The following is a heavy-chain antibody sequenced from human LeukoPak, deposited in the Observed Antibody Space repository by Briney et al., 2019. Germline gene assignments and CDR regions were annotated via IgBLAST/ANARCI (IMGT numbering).Heavy chain of an antibody. CDR1: GGSISSGSYY. J-gene: IGHJ4*02. V-gene: IGHV4-61*01. CDR2: IYYSGST. D-gene: IGHD5-12*01. CDR3: ARFRWEDKFISGYDY. Sequence: SETLSLTCTVSGGSISSGSYYWSWIRQPPGKGLEWSGYIYYSGSTNYNPSLKSRVTISVDTSKNQFSLKLSSVTAADTAVYYCARFRWEDKFISGYDYWGQGTLVTVSS.